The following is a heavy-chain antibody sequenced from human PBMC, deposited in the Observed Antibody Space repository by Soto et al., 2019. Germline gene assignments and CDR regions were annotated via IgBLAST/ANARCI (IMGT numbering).Heavy chain of an antibody. J-gene: IGHJ4*02. CDR2: ISKTGSSS. V-gene: IGHV3-21*02. CDR3: ARDRNRHFPY. Sequence: EVQLVESGGGLVKPGGSLRLSCAASGFSIDGYNMNWVRQAPGKGLEWVASISKTGSSSYYADPLKGRFTISRDNTKNPLYLLMNGLRAEDTAVNYCARDRNRHFPYWGQGTLVTVSS. D-gene: IGHD1-1*01. CDR1: GFSIDGYN.